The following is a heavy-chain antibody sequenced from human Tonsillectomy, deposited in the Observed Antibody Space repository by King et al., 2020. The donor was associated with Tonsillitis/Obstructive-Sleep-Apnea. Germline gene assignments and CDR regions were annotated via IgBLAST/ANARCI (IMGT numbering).Heavy chain of an antibody. CDR3: AGDLRGQQLVRGWFDWFDP. Sequence: VQLVESGAEVKKPGSSVKVSCKASGGTFNKYSVSWVRQAPGQGLEWMGGIIPIFGTANYAQKFQGRVTIPADESTSTAYMELFSLRSEDTAIYYCAGDLRGQQLVRGWFDWFDPWGQGTLVTVSS. D-gene: IGHD6-13*01. CDR2: IIPIFGTA. CDR1: GGTFNKYS. V-gene: IGHV1-69*01. J-gene: IGHJ5*02.